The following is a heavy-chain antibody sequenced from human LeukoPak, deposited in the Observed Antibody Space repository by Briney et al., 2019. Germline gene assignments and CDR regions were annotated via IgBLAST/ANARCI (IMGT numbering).Heavy chain of an antibody. CDR2: IKEDGSAK. J-gene: IGHJ4*02. CDR1: GLTFTTYW. CDR3: TRGGAHFEY. V-gene: IGHV3-7*01. Sequence: GGSLRLSCVASGLTFTTYWMTWVRQAPGRGLEWVANIKEDGSAKYYVDSVKGRFTISRDNAKNSLFLEMNSLRVEDTAVYYCTRGGAHFEYWGQGTLVTVSS. D-gene: IGHD1-26*01.